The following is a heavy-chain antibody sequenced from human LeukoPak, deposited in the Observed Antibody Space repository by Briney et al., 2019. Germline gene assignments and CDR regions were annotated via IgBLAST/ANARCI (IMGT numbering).Heavy chain of an antibody. V-gene: IGHV4-30-4*07. Sequence: SETLSLTCAVSGGSISRGGYSWSWIRQPPGKGLEWIGYFYYSGSTYYNPSLKSRVTISVDTSKNQLSLKLSSVTAADTAVYYCAGYDFWSGSFDYWGQGTLVTVSS. CDR3: AGYDFWSGSFDY. D-gene: IGHD3-3*01. J-gene: IGHJ4*02. CDR1: GGSISRGGYS. CDR2: FYYSGST.